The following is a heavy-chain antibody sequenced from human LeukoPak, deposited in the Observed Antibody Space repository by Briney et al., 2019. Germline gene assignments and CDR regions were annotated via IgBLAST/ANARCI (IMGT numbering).Heavy chain of an antibody. V-gene: IGHV1-69*13. CDR3: ASDRNGGSYYAYVFDY. CDR1: GYTFANFG. J-gene: IGHJ4*02. Sequence: SVRVSCKTSGYTFANFGLSWVRQAPGQGLEWMGGIIPIFGTANYAQKFQGRVTITADESTSTAYMELSSLRSEDTAVYYCASDRNGGSYYAYVFDYWGQGTLVTVSS. D-gene: IGHD1-26*01. CDR2: IIPIFGTA.